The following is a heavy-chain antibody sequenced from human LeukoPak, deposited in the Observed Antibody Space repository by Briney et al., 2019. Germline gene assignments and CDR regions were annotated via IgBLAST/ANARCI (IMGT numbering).Heavy chain of an antibody. J-gene: IGHJ6*03. CDR1: GYTFTSYD. V-gene: IGHV1-8*01. CDR2: MNPNSGNT. Sequence: GASVKVSCKASGYTFTSYDINWVRQATGQGLEWMGWMNPNSGNTGYAQKFQGRVTMTRNTSTSTAYMELSSLRSEDTAVYYCARVGLQYYYYYYMDVWGKGTTVTVSS. CDR3: ARVGLQYYYYYYMDV.